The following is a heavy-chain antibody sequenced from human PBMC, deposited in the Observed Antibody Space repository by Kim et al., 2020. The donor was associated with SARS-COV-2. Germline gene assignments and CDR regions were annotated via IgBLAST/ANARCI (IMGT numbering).Heavy chain of an antibody. J-gene: IGHJ4*02. V-gene: IGHV3-48*03. CDR2: ISSSGSTI. D-gene: IGHD2-2*02. CDR3: ARDTGPYPFDY. CDR1: GFTFSSYE. Sequence: GGSLRLSCAASGFTFSSYEMNWVRQAPGKGLEWVSYISSSGSTIYYADSVKGRFTISRDNAKNSLYLQMNSLRAEDTAVYYCARDTGPYPFDYWGQGTLVTVSS.